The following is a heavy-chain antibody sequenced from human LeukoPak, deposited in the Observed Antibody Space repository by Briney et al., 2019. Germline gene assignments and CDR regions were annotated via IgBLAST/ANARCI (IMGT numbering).Heavy chain of an antibody. CDR2: TYYRSKWYN. Sequence: SQTLSLTCAISGDSVSSNSAAWNWIRQSPSRGLEWLGRTYYRSKWYNDYALSVKSRITINPDTSKNQFSLQLKSVTPVDTAVYYCARGAVGQHRSKGDAFDIWGHGTMVTVSS. CDR1: GDSVSSNSAA. CDR3: ARGAVGQHRSKGDAFDI. D-gene: IGHD5-18*01. V-gene: IGHV6-1*01. J-gene: IGHJ3*02.